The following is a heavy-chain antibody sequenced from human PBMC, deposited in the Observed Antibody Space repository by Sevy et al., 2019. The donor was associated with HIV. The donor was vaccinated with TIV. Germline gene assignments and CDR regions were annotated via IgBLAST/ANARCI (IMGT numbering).Heavy chain of an antibody. CDR1: GYTFNGYY. Sequence: ASVKVSCKASGYTFNGYYMHWVRQAPGQGLEWMGRINPNSGDTNYAQKFHGRVTMTRDTSISTAYMELSRLRSDDTAVYYCARGGLELDSSGYYYFDYWGQGTQVTVSS. CDR3: ARGGLELDSSGYYYFDY. CDR2: INPNSGDT. J-gene: IGHJ4*02. D-gene: IGHD3-22*01. V-gene: IGHV1-2*06.